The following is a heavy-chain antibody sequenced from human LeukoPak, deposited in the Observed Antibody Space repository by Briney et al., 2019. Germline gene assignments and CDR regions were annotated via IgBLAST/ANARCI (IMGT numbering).Heavy chain of an antibody. J-gene: IGHJ6*02. CDR2: ISWNSGSI. D-gene: IGHD3-10*01. CDR3: AKEAYGSGSYYYYGMDL. CDR1: GFTFDDDD. Sequence: HSGGSLRLSCAASGFTFDDDDMHWVRHAPGRGLERVSGISWNSGSIGYADSVKGRFTISRDNAKNSLYLQMNSLRAEDTTLYYCAKEAYGSGSYYYYGMDLSGQGTTVTVSS. V-gene: IGHV3-9*01.